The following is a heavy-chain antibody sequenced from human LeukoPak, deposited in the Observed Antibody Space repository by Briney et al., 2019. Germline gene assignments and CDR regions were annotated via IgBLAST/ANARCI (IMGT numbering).Heavy chain of an antibody. CDR2: ISYDGSNK. V-gene: IGHV3-30*18. CDR1: GFTFSTYD. CDR3: AKDREGSGYYFDY. D-gene: IGHD3-22*01. J-gene: IGHJ4*02. Sequence: PGRSLRLSCAASGFTFSTYDMHWVRQAPGKGLEWVANISYDGSNKYYADSVKGRFTISRDNSKNTLYLQMNSLRAEDTALYYCAKDREGSGYYFDYWGQGTLVTVSS.